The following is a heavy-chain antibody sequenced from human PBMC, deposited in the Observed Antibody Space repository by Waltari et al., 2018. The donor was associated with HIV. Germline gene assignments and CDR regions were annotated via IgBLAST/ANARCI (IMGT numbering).Heavy chain of an antibody. Sequence: EGQLLESGGGLVQPGGSLRLPCAASGFTFSNYALNWVRQAPGKWLEWVSAIRCSAYSTYYADSGKGRFTISRDNAQNKLFLQMNSLRADDTAVYFCAKEHQYSHTWYSFYGMDVWGQGTTVTVSS. CDR3: AKEHQYSHTWYSFYGMDV. CDR1: GFTFSNYA. D-gene: IGHD6-13*01. J-gene: IGHJ6*02. V-gene: IGHV3-23*01. CDR2: IRCSAYST.